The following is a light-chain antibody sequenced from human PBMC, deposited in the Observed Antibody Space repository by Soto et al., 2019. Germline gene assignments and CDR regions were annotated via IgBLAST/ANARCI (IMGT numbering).Light chain of an antibody. CDR1: QSVSNNY. J-gene: IGKJ1*01. CDR2: GAS. V-gene: IGKV3-20*01. Sequence: EIVLTQSPGTLSLSPGERATLSCRASQSVSNNYLAWYQQKPGQAPRLVIYGASSRGTGIPDRFSASGSGTDFTRTISRLEPDDFAVYYCQQYISSPLTFGQGTKGEIK. CDR3: QQYISSPLT.